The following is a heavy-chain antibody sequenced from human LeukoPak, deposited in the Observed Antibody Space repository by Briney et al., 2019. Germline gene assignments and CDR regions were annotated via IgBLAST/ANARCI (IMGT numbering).Heavy chain of an antibody. D-gene: IGHD5-18*01. V-gene: IGHV1-46*01. CDR3: ARAPDTAMTSSLYSYGMDV. Sequence: GASVKVSCKASGYTFTSYYMHWVRQAPGQGLEWMGIINPSGGSTSYAQKFQGRVTMTRDTSTSTVYMELSSLRSEDTAVYYCARAPDTAMTSSLYSYGMDVWGQGTTVTVSS. CDR1: GYTFTSYY. CDR2: INPSGGST. J-gene: IGHJ6*02.